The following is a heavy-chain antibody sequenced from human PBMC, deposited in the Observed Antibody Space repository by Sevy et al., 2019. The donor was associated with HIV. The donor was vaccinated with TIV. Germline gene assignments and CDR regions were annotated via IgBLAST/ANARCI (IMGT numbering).Heavy chain of an antibody. Sequence: GGSLRLSCAASGFTFSNYWMNWVRQAPGKGLEWVANIKQDGSGKYYVESVKGRFTISRDNTKKSLFLQMNSLRVEDTAVYYCATCMFISSSAEALDIWGQGTMVTVSS. V-gene: IGHV3-7*01. D-gene: IGHD6-6*01. CDR2: IKQDGSGK. CDR3: ATCMFISSSAEALDI. CDR1: GFTFSNYW. J-gene: IGHJ3*02.